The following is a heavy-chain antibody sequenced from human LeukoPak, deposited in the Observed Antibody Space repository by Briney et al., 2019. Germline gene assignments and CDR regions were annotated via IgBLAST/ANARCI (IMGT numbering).Heavy chain of an antibody. CDR3: ARDLGHTGYDLYDY. CDR2: ITASGGNT. V-gene: IGHV3-23*01. D-gene: IGHD5-12*01. J-gene: IGHJ4*02. Sequence: PGGSLRLSCAASGFTFSSNAMSWVRQAAGKGLEWVSTITASGGNTYYADSVKGRFTISRDNAKNSLYLEMNSLRVEDTAVYYCARDLGHTGYDLYDYWGQGTLVTVSS. CDR1: GFTFSSNA.